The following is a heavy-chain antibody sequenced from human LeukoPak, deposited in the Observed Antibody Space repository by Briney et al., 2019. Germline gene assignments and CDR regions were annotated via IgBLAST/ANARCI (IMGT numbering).Heavy chain of an antibody. Sequence: ASVNVSCKASGYTFTSYYMHWVRQAPGQGLEWVGIINANGGSTSYAQKFQGRVTMTRDTSTSTVYMELSSLRSEDTAVYYCARGGLGYYFDYWGQGTLVTVSS. CDR1: GYTFTSYY. V-gene: IGHV1-46*01. D-gene: IGHD6-19*01. J-gene: IGHJ4*02. CDR3: ARGGLGYYFDY. CDR2: INANGGST.